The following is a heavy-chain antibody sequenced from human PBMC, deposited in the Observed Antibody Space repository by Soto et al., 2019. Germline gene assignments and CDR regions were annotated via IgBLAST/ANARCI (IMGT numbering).Heavy chain of an antibody. Sequence: QVQLVQSGAEVKKPGASVKVSCKASGYTFSNYGISWVRQAPGQGLEWMGWISGYNSNTHYAQKFQGRVTMTTDTSTSTAYMELRSLRSDDTAMFYCARDGSSSWPNFDYWGQGTLVTVSS. V-gene: IGHV1-18*01. CDR1: GYTFSNYG. CDR2: ISGYNSNT. J-gene: IGHJ4*02. D-gene: IGHD6-13*01. CDR3: ARDGSSSWPNFDY.